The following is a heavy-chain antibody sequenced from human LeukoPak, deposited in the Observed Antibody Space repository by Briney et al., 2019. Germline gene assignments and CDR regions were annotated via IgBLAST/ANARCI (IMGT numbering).Heavy chain of an antibody. Sequence: GGSLRLSCAASGFSFSSLGMHWVRQAPGKGLDWVAYIRNDASKTYYADSVKGRFSISRDNSKNTLYLQMNSLRADDTAVYYCAKPTDYGDFVAFDSWGQGTLVTVSS. CDR1: GFSFSSLG. V-gene: IGHV3-30*02. CDR3: AKPTDYGDFVAFDS. J-gene: IGHJ4*02. CDR2: IRNDASKT. D-gene: IGHD4-17*01.